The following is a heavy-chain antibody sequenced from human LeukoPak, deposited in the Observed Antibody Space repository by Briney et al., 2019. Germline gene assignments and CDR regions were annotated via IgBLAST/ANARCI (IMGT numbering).Heavy chain of an antibody. V-gene: IGHV1-2*02. CDR2: INPNSGGT. J-gene: IGHJ4*02. CDR3: AKEEKVVPAASGDY. CDR1: GYTFTGYY. Sequence: ASVKVSCKASGYTFTGYYMHWVRQAPGQGLEWMGWINPNSGGTNYAQKFQGRVTMTRDTSISTAYMELSRLRSDDTAVYYCAKEEKVVPAASGDYWGQGTLVTVSS. D-gene: IGHD2-2*01.